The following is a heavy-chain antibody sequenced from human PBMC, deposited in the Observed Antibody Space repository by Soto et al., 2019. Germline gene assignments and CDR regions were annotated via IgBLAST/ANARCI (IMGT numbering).Heavy chain of an antibody. CDR1: GDSISSGGHY. Sequence: QVQLRESGPRLVKPSQTLSLTCTVSGDSISSGGHYWSWIRQHPRKGLEWIGYIYYIGITYDNPSLXXXVXXSVDTAKNQFSLKLSSVTAADTAVYYCARGVAAAGTRAFEIWGLGTMVTVSS. V-gene: IGHV4-31*03. CDR3: ARGVAAAGTRAFEI. CDR2: IYYIGIT. J-gene: IGHJ3*02. D-gene: IGHD6-13*01.